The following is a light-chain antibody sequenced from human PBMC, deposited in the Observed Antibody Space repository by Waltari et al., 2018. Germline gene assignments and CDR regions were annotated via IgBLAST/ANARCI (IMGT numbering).Light chain of an antibody. CDR3: AAWDDSLNGVM. CDR1: SSNIGGHS. V-gene: IGLV1-44*01. Sequence: QSVLTQPPSASGTPGQRVTISCSGSSSNIGGHSVNWYQQFPGTAPKLRIFTNNRRPAGGPDRFSGSKSDTSASLAIRGLQSDDEADYYCAAWDDSLNGVMFGGGTKLTVL. CDR2: TNN. J-gene: IGLJ3*02.